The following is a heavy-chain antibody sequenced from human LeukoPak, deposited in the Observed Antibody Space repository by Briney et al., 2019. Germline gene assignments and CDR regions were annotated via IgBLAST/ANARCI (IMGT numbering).Heavy chain of an antibody. J-gene: IGHJ4*02. CDR2: IVGGGYDT. CDR3: AKNRRYHDY. D-gene: IGHD2-2*01. Sequence: GGSLRLSCAASGFSFNSYSMSWVRQAPGKGLEWVSGIVGGGYDTYYADSVMGRFTISRDNSKNTLYLQMNSLRADDTAVYYCAKNRRYHDYWGQGTLVTVSS. V-gene: IGHV3-23*01. CDR1: GFSFNSYS.